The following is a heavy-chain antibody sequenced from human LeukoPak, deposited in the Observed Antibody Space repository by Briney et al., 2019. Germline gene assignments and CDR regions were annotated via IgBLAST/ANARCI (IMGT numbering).Heavy chain of an antibody. V-gene: IGHV4-34*01. Sequence: SETLSLTCAVYGGSFSGYYWSWIRQPPGKGLEWIGEINHSGSTNYNPSLKSRVTISVDTSKNQFSPMLSSVTAADTAVYYCARGGGYCSSTSCYSPSLSVDPWGQGTLVTVSS. D-gene: IGHD2-2*02. CDR2: INHSGST. CDR1: GGSFSGYY. J-gene: IGHJ5*02. CDR3: ARGGGYCSSTSCYSPSLSVDP.